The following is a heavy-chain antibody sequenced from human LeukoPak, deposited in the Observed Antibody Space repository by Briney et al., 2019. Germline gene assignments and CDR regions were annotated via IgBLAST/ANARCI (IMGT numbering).Heavy chain of an antibody. CDR2: ISAYNGNT. Sequence: APVRGSCEASRYTFTRSVISCGRQAPGQEREWMGWISAYNGNTNYAQKLQGRVTMTTDTSTSTAYMELRSLRSDDTAVYYCARSGWYYFDYWGQGTLVTVSS. J-gene: IGHJ4*02. D-gene: IGHD6-19*01. V-gene: IGHV1-18*01. CDR3: ARSGWYYFDY. CDR1: RYTFTRSV.